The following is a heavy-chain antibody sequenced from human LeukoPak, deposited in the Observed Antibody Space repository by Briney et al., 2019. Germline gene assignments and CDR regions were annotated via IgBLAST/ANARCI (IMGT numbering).Heavy chain of an antibody. J-gene: IGHJ5*02. CDR1: GFTFSTYA. D-gene: IGHD1-26*01. V-gene: IGHV3-30*03. CDR2: ISYDGSNK. CDR3: ARGALKGFDP. Sequence: PGGSLRLSCSASGFTFSTYAMHWVRQAPGKGLEWVAVISYDGSNKHYGDSVKGHFIISRDNAKNMLYPEMNSLRHEDTAVYYCARGALKGFDPWGQGTLVTVSS.